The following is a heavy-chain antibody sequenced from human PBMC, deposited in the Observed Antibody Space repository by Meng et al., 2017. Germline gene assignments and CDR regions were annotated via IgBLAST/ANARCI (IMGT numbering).Heavy chain of an antibody. CDR1: GGSISSGSYY. CDR3: ARVPLRFYNWNDLPDY. D-gene: IGHD1-1*01. Sequence: SETLSLTCTVSGGSISSGSYYWSWLRQPAGKGLEWIGRIYTSGSTNYNPSLKSRVTISVDTSKNQFSLKLSSVTAADTAVYYCARVPLRFYNWNDLPDYWGQGTLVTVSS. CDR2: IYTSGST. J-gene: IGHJ4*02. V-gene: IGHV4-61*02.